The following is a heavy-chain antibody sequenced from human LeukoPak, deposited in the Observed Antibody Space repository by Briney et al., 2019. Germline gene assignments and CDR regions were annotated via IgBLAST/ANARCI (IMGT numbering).Heavy chain of an antibody. CDR2: ILYDGTSQ. CDR1: GFTFSTYA. V-gene: IGHV3-30-3*01. J-gene: IGHJ4*02. Sequence: SPRLSCAASGFTFSTYAMHWVRQAPGKGLEWVAVILYDGTSQYYADSVKGRFTISRDNSRNTLYLQMNSLKVEDTAVYYCARDFRDYRDYVAYFDSWGQGTLVTVSS. CDR3: ARDFRDYRDYVAYFDS. D-gene: IGHD4-17*01.